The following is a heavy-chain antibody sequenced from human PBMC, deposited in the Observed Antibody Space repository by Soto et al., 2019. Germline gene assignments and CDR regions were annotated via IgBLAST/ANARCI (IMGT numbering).Heavy chain of an antibody. J-gene: IGHJ5*02. Sequence: QVQLVQSGAEVKKPGSSVKVSCKASGGTFSSYAISWVRQAPGQGLEWMGGIIPIFGTANYAQKFQGRVTITADNSTSTAYMELSSLRSEDTAVYYCARVPTHYYDSSGYYPNWFDPWGQGTLVTVSS. CDR2: IIPIFGTA. CDR3: ARVPTHYYDSSGYYPNWFDP. CDR1: GGTFSSYA. D-gene: IGHD3-22*01. V-gene: IGHV1-69*06.